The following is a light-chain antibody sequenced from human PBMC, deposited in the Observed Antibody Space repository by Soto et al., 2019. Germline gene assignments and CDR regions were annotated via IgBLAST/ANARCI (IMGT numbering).Light chain of an antibody. V-gene: IGKV1-39*01. CDR2: STS. CDR3: LQTYGPSVFT. J-gene: IGKJ2*01. CDR1: QNIFPY. Sequence: DIQMTQSPSSLSASVGDRVSITCRASQNIFPYLHWYHSKPGKAPKLLIFSTSTLHNGVPSRFSSSGAETEFTLAISSLQPDDCATYYCLQTYGPSVFTFGLGTKLESK.